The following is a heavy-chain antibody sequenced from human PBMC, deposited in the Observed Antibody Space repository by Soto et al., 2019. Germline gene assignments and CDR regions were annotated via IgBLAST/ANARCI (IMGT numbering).Heavy chain of an antibody. D-gene: IGHD3-22*01. CDR3: AKPLLGSSGYYRLYYFDY. Sequence: PGGSLRLSCAASGFTFSSYGMHWVRQAPGKGLEWVAVISYDGSNKYYADSVKGRFTVSRDNSKNTLYLQMNSLRAEDTAVYYCAKPLLGSSGYYRLYYFDYWGQGTLVTVSS. CDR2: ISYDGSNK. CDR1: GFTFSSYG. J-gene: IGHJ4*02. V-gene: IGHV3-30*18.